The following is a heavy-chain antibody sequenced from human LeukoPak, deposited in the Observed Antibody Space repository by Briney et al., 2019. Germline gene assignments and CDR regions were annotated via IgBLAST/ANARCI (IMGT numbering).Heavy chain of an antibody. J-gene: IGHJ4*02. CDR3: ATGRGHITIFGVISPTFDY. CDR1: GYTFTDYY. CDR2: VDPEDGET. D-gene: IGHD3-3*01. V-gene: IGHV1-69-2*01. Sequence: GASVTISCKASGYTFTDYYMHWVQQAPGKGLEWMGRVDPEDGETIYAEKFQGRVTITADTSTDTAYMELSSLRSEDTAVYSCATGRGHITIFGVISPTFDYWGRGTLVTVSS.